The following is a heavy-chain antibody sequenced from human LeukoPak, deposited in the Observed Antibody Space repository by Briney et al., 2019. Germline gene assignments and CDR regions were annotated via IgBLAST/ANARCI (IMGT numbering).Heavy chain of an antibody. J-gene: IGHJ6*03. CDR3: ARDNSGGSGYYYMDV. V-gene: IGHV3-33*01. CDR1: GFTFSSYG. D-gene: IGHD3-3*01. CDR2: IWYDGSNK. Sequence: GRSLRLSCAASGFTFSSYGMHWVRQAPGKGLEWVAVIWYDGSNKYYADSVKGRFTISRDNSKNTLYLQMNSLRAEDTAVYYCARDNSGGSGYYYMDVWGKGTTVTVSS.